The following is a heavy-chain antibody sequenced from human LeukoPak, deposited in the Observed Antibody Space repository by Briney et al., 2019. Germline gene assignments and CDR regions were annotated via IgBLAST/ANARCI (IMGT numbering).Heavy chain of an antibody. CDR1: GGSFSGYY. V-gene: IGHV4-34*01. CDR3: ARAYSSSWFWGYYYYMDV. CDR2: INHSGST. J-gene: IGHJ6*03. Sequence: PSETLSLTCAVYGGSFSGYYWSWIRQPPGKGLEWIGEINHSGSTNYNPSLKGRVTISVDTSKNQFSLKLSSVTAADTAVYYCARAYSSSWFWGYYYYMDVWGKGTTVTVSS. D-gene: IGHD6-13*01.